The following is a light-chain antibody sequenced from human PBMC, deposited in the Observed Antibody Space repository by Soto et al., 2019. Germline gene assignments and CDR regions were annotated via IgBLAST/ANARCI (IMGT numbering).Light chain of an antibody. CDR3: QQYSTSPST. Sequence: SLSPGTLVLISCEAAPLACRAGHSISGTYLAWYQQKPGQSPRLLIYSASTRAPGIPDRFSGSGSGTDFTLTISRLEPEDFAVYYCQQYSTSPSTFGQGTKVDIK. J-gene: IGKJ1*01. CDR1: HSISGTY. CDR2: SAS. V-gene: IGKV3-20*01.